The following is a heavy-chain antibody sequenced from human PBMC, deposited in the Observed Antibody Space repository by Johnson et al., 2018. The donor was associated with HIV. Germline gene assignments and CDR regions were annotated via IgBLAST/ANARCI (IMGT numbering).Heavy chain of an antibody. CDR2: ISSSGSPI. Sequence: QMLLVESGGGLVKPGGSLRLSCAASGFTFSDYYMSWIRQAPGKGLEWVSYISSSGSPIYYADSVKGRFTISRDNAKNSLYLQMNTLRPEDTALYYCAKDLVVINVRYAFHIWGQGTMVTVS. V-gene: IGHV3-11*01. CDR1: GFTFSDYY. D-gene: IGHD3-22*01. CDR3: AKDLVVINVRYAFHI. J-gene: IGHJ3*02.